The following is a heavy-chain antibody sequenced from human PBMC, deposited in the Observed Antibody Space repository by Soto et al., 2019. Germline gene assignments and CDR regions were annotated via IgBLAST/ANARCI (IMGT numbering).Heavy chain of an antibody. CDR3: ARDYGGRASPIDY. Sequence: QVQLVESGGGVVQPGRSLRLSCAASGFTFSSYAMHWVRQDPGKWLEWVAVISYDGSNKYYADSVKGRFTSSRDNSKNTLYLHMNSLRAEDTAVYYCARDYGGRASPIDYWCQGTLVTVAS. J-gene: IGHJ4*02. V-gene: IGHV3-30-3*01. D-gene: IGHD2-15*01. CDR1: GFTFSSYA. CDR2: ISYDGSNK.